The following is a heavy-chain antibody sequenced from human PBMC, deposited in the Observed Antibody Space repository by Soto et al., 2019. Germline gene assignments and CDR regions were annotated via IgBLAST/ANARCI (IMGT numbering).Heavy chain of an antibody. CDR2: ISSSSGYA. CDR1: GFTFSDYY. CDR3: AKEYGRLDY. V-gene: IGHV3-11*06. J-gene: IGHJ4*02. Sequence: GGSLRLSCAASGFTFSDYYMSWIRQAPGKGLEWVSYISSSSGYANYADSVKGRFTISRDNAKNSLYLQMNSLRAEDTAVYYCAKEYGRLDYWGQGTLVTLSS. D-gene: IGHD4-17*01.